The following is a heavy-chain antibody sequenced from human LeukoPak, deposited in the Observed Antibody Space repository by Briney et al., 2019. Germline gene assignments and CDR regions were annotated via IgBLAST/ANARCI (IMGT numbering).Heavy chain of an antibody. CDR1: GFAYSSYS. CDR2: ISSGSSYI. V-gene: IGHV3-21*01. D-gene: IGHD5-24*01. J-gene: IGHJ4*02. CDR3: ARGSSSHGDYSFDY. Sequence: PGGSLRLSCAASGFAYSSYSMNWVGQAPGKGLEWVSSISSGSSYIYYADSVKGRFTISIDNAKNSLYLQMNSLRAEDTAVYYCARGSSSHGDYSFDYWGQGTLVTVSS.